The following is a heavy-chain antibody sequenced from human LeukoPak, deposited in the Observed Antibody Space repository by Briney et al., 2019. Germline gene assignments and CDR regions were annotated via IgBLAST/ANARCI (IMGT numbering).Heavy chain of an antibody. D-gene: IGHD1-26*01. Sequence: SGPALVKPTQTLTLTCTFSGFSLSTSGMCVSSIRQPPGKALEWLARIDWDDDKYYSTSLKTRLTISKDTSKNQVVLTMTKMDPVDTATYYCARMSGELLQSFDIWGQGTMVTVSS. CDR2: IDWDDDK. J-gene: IGHJ3*02. V-gene: IGHV2-70*11. CDR3: ARMSGELLQSFDI. CDR1: GFSLSTSGMC.